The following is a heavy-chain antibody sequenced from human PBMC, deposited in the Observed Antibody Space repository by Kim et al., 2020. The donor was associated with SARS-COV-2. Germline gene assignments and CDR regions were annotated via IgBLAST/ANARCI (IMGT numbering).Heavy chain of an antibody. J-gene: IGHJ4*02. CDR2: INHSGST. CDR3: ARGLSGSYFEGVYPN. Sequence: SETLSLTCAVYGGSFSGYYWSWIRQPPGKGLEWIGEINHSGSTNYNPSLKSRVTISVDTSKNQFSLKLSSVTAADTAVYYCARGLSGSYFEGVYPNWGQGTLVTVSS. V-gene: IGHV4-34*01. CDR1: GGSFSGYY. D-gene: IGHD1-26*01.